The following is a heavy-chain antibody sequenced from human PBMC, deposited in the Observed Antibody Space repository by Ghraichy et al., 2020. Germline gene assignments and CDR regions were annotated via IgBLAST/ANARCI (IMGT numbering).Heavy chain of an antibody. J-gene: IGHJ6*02. CDR1: GFTFDDYA. CDR3: AKDRDGGEWPPYYYGMDV. CDR2: ISGDGGST. D-gene: IGHD3-10*01. Sequence: GGSLRLSCAASGFTFDDYAMHWVRQAPGKGLEWVSLISGDGGSTYYADSVKGRFTISRDNSKNSLYLQMNSLRTEDTALYYCAKDRDGGEWPPYYYGMDVWGQGTTVTVSS. V-gene: IGHV3-43*02.